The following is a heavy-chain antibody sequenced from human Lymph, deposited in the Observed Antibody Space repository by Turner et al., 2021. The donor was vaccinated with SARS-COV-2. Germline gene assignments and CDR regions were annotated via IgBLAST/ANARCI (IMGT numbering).Heavy chain of an antibody. CDR1: GFTFSSYT. CDR2: ISGSGAST. D-gene: IGHD2-15*01. V-gene: IGHV3-23*01. J-gene: IGHJ5*02. CDR3: AKDCYDGIYCGGGSCYSGWFDP. Sequence: EVQLLESGGGLVQPGGSLRLSCAASGFTFSSYTMSWVRQAPGKGLVWVSAISGSGASTYYADSVKCRFTISRDNSKNTLYLQMNSLRVEDTAVYYFAKDCYDGIYCGGGSCYSGWFDPWGQGTLVTVSS.